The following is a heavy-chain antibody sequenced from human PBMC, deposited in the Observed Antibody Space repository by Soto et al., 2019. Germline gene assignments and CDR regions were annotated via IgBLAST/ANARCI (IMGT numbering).Heavy chain of an antibody. CDR1: GYTFTNFY. CDR3: ARDPGYSSFAHNWFDP. Sequence: GASVKVSCKASGYTFTNFYMNWVRQAPGQGLEWMGVINPSGIYTSYAEKFQGRVTVTSDTSTSTVYMELSSLRSDDTAVYYCARDPGYSSFAHNWFDPWGQGTLVTVSS. CDR2: INPSGIYT. J-gene: IGHJ5*02. V-gene: IGHV1-46*03. D-gene: IGHD6-13*01.